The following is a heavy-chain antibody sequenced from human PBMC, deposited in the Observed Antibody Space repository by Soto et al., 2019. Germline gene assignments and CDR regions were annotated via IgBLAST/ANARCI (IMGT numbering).Heavy chain of an antibody. V-gene: IGHV3-9*01. CDR1: GFTFDDYS. J-gene: IGHJ4*02. CDR3: AKDMMTGLVVNAAFDY. Sequence: GGSLRLSGAACGFTFDDYSMHWVRQAPGKGLEWLSGISWNSVSIGYADSVKGRFTISRDNAKNSLYLQMNSLRAEDTALYYCAKDMMTGLVVNAAFDYCGRRTLVTFCS. D-gene: IGHD2-21*01. CDR2: ISWNSVSI.